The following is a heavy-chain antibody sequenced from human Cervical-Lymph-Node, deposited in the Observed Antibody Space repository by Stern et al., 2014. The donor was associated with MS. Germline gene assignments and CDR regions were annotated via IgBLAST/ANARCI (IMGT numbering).Heavy chain of an antibody. V-gene: IGHV4-59*01. J-gene: IGHJ2*01. Sequence: QVQLQESGPGLVKPSGALSLTCSVSGGSIRGYYWTWIRQTPGKTLEWIGFIYNTGTTNYNPSFGSRVSMSMDTSKSQFSLRLSSVTAADTATYYCARGERAIDWYFDLWGRGTMVTVSS. D-gene: IGHD1-26*01. CDR3: ARGERAIDWYFDL. CDR2: IYNTGTT. CDR1: GGSIRGYY.